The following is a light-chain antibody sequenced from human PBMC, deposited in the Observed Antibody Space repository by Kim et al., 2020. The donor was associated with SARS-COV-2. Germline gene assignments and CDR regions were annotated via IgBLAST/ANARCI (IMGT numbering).Light chain of an antibody. J-gene: IGKJ2*01. CDR1: QSISSY. V-gene: IGKV1-39*01. CDR2: AAS. CDR3: QQSYSTLPYT. Sequence: DIQMTQSPSSLSASVGDRVTITCRASQSISSYLNWYQQKPGKAPKLMIYAASSLQSGVPSRFSGSGSGTDFTLTISSLQPEDFATYYCQQSYSTLPYTFGHVTKLE.